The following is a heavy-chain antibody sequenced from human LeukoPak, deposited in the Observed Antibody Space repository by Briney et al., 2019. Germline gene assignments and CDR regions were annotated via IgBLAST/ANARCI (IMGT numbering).Heavy chain of an antibody. Sequence: KPSKTLSLTCTVSGGSISSSSYYWGWIRQPPGKGLEWIGSIYYSGSTYYNPSLKSRVTISVDTSKNQFSLKLSSVTAAVTAVYYCARSPKLLWFGTYYYYMGVWGKGTTVTVSS. CDR1: GGSISSSSYY. CDR2: IYYSGST. V-gene: IGHV4-39*01. CDR3: ARSPKLLWFGTYYYYMGV. J-gene: IGHJ6*03. D-gene: IGHD3-10*01.